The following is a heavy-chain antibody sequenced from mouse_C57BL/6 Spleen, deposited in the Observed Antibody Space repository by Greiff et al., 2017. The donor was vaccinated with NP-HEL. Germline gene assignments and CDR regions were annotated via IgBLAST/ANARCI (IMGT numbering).Heavy chain of an antibody. Sequence: EVKLQESEGGLVQPGSSMKLSCTASGFTFSDYYMAWVRQVPEKGLEWVANINYDGSSTYYLDSLKSRFIISRDSAKNILYLQRSSLKSEDTATYYCARAPGDYSWYFDVWGTGTTVTVSS. CDR3: ARAPGDYSWYFDV. CDR1: GFTFSDYY. D-gene: IGHD2-4*01. V-gene: IGHV5-16*01. CDR2: INYDGSST. J-gene: IGHJ1*03.